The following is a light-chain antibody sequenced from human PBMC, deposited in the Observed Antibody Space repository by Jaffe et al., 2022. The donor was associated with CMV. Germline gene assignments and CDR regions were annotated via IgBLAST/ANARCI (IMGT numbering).Light chain of an antibody. V-gene: IGLV2-14*03. CDR3: SSYTLSSTYV. Sequence: QSALTQPASVSGSPGQSITISCTGTSSDVGVYNFVSWYQQHPGKAPKLMIFDVSNRPSGVSNRFSGSKSGNTASLTISGLQAEDEADYYCSSYTLSSTYVFGTGTKVTVL. J-gene: IGLJ1*01. CDR1: SSDVGVYNF. CDR2: DVS.